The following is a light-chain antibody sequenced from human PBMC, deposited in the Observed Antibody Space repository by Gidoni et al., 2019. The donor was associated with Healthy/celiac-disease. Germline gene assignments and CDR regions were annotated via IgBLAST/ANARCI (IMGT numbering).Light chain of an antibody. CDR1: QSVSSSY. CDR3: QQYGSSPPWT. Sequence: EIVLTQSPRPLSLSPGQRATLPCRASQSVSSSYLAWYQQKPGQAPRLLIYGASSRATGIPDRFSGSGAGTDFTLTISRLEPEDFAVYYCQQYGSSPPWTFGQGTKVEIK. J-gene: IGKJ1*01. CDR2: GAS. V-gene: IGKV3-20*01.